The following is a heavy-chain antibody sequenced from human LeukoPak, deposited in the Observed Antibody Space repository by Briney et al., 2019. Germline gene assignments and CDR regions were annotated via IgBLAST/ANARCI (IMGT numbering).Heavy chain of an antibody. CDR2: ISSSSSYI. V-gene: IGHV3-21*01. CDR1: GFTFSSYS. D-gene: IGHD5-18*01. J-gene: IGHJ4*02. CDR3: ARDLDTAMVTAFDY. Sequence: GGSLRLSCAASGFTFSSYSMNWVRQAPGKGLEWVSSISSSSSYIYYADSVKGRFTISRDNAKNSLYLQMNSLRAEDTAVYYCARDLDTAMVTAFDYWGQGTLVTVSS.